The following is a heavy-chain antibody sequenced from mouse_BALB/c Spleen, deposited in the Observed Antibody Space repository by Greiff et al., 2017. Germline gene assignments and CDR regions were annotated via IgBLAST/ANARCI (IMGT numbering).Heavy chain of an antibody. V-gene: IGHV1-7*01. Sequence: VQLQESGAELAKPGASVKMSCKASGYTFTSYWMHWVKQRPGQGLEWIGYINPSTGYTEYNQKFKDKATLTADKSSSTAYMQLSSLTSEDSAVYYCAREGYGAMDYWGQGTSVTVSS. J-gene: IGHJ4*01. CDR3: AREGYGAMDY. CDR1: GYTFTSYW. D-gene: IGHD2-14*01. CDR2: INPSTGYT.